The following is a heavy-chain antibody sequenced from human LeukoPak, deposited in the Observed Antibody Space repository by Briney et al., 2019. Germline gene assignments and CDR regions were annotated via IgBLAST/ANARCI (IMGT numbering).Heavy chain of an antibody. V-gene: IGHV4-34*01. J-gene: IGHJ4*02. D-gene: IGHD3-22*01. Sequence: PSETLSLTCAVYGGSFSGYYWSWIRQPPGKGLEWIGEINHSGITNYNPSLKSRVTISVDTSKNQFSLKLSSATAADTAVYYCARGGSQTQYYYDSSGYYKRPGRPFDYWGQGTLVTVSS. CDR1: GGSFSGYY. CDR2: INHSGIT. CDR3: ARGGSQTQYYYDSSGYYKRPGRPFDY.